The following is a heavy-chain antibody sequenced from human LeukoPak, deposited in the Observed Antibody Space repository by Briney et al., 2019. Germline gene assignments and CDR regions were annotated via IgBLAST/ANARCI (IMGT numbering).Heavy chain of an antibody. Sequence: PGGSLSFSCPASGFIVSSNYMTWVRQAPGKGLEWVSVIYSDGSTFYADSVKGRFTISRDTSKNTLYLQMNNLRADDTAVYYCARDPQVYSWGQGALVTVSS. CDR3: ARDPQVYS. CDR1: GFIVSSNY. J-gene: IGHJ4*02. V-gene: IGHV3-53*01. CDR2: IYSDGST.